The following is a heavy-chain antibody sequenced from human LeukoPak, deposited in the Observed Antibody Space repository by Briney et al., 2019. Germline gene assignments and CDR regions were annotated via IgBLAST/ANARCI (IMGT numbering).Heavy chain of an antibody. CDR2: INYSGST. CDR3: ARARVMWDIVVVVAAKYFAS. J-gene: IGHJ4*02. Sequence: PSETLSLTCAVYGGSFSGYYWSWIRQPPGKGLEWIGEINYSGSTNYNPSLKSRVTISVDTSKNQFSLKLTSVTAADTAVYSRARARVMWDIVVVVAAKYFASWGQGTLVTVSS. V-gene: IGHV4-34*01. CDR1: GGSFSGYY. D-gene: IGHD2-15*01.